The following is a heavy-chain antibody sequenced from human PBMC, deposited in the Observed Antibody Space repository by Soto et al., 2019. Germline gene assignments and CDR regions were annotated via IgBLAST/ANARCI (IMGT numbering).Heavy chain of an antibody. Sequence: PGGSLRLSCAASGFPFSNYAMSWVRQAPGKGLEWVSGISDGGDLIYYADSVKGRFSMSRDNSENMLYLQMTNLRAEDTAIYFCAKRQGTGLAAKNFAFWGQGTLVTVSS. D-gene: IGHD2-15*01. CDR2: ISDGGDLI. CDR3: AKRQGTGLAAKNFAF. CDR1: GFPFSNYA. J-gene: IGHJ4*02. V-gene: IGHV3-23*01.